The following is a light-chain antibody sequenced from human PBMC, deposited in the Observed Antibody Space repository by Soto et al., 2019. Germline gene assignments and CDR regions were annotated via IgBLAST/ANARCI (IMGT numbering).Light chain of an antibody. V-gene: IGLV2-8*01. CDR3: SSYTSTNTPYV. J-gene: IGLJ1*01. Sequence: QSALTQPPSASGSLGQSVTISCTGSSSDVGAFDSVSWYQQHPHKAPQIIIYEVSKRPSGVPDRFSGSKSGNTASLTVSGLQADDEADYFCSSYTSTNTPYVFGTGTKLTVL. CDR1: SSDVGAFDS. CDR2: EVS.